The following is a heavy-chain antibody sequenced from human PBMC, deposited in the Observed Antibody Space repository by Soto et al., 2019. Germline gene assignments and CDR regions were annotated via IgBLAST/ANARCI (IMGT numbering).Heavy chain of an antibody. J-gene: IGHJ6*02. Sequence: PGESLKISCKGSGYSFTSYWIGWVHQMPGKGLEWMGIIYPGDSDTRYSPSFQGQVTISADKSISTAYLQWSSLKASDTAMYYCARQYSTTNYYYYGMDVWGQGTTVTVSS. V-gene: IGHV5-51*07. CDR1: GYSFTSYW. CDR3: ARQYSTTNYYYYGMDV. D-gene: IGHD6-13*01. CDR2: IYPGDSDT.